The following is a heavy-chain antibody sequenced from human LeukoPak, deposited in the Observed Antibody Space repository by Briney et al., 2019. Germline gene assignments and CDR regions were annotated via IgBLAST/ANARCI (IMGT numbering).Heavy chain of an antibody. CDR2: VHYTGST. Sequence: SETLSLTCTVFGDSIGTYYWNWIRQPPGKGLEWIAYVHYTGSTNYNPSLKSRVSISIDTSKSQFSLELSSVTAADTAVYYCARSGVYEDYYYGMDVWGQGTTVTVSS. CDR3: ARSGVYEDYYYGMDV. J-gene: IGHJ6*02. D-gene: IGHD5/OR15-5a*01. CDR1: GDSIGTYY. V-gene: IGHV4-59*08.